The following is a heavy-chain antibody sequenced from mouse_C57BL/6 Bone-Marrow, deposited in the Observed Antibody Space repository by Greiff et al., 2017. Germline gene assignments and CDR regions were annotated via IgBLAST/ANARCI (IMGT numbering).Heavy chain of an antibody. Sequence: QVQLQQSGAELARPGASVKLSCKASGYTFTSYGISWVKQRTGQGLEWIGEIYPRSGNTYYNEKFKGKATLTADKSSSTAYMELRRLSSEDSAVYFCARPAQATPFAYWGQGTVVTVTA. CDR1: GYTFTSYG. CDR2: IYPRSGNT. CDR3: ARPAQATPFAY. J-gene: IGHJ3*01. D-gene: IGHD3-2*02. V-gene: IGHV1-81*01.